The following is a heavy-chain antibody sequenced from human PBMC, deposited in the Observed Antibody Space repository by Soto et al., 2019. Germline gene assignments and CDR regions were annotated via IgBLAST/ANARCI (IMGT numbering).Heavy chain of an antibody. J-gene: IGHJ4*02. Sequence: QVQLVQSGAEVKKPGASVKVSCKASGYTFTNYGISWVRQAPGQGLEWMGWISGYNGNTNFAQKLQGRVTMTTDTSTSTAYMALRSLRFHYTSMYYCPRGEWELPGDYWGQGTLVTVSS. D-gene: IGHD1-26*01. CDR1: GYTFTNYG. CDR2: ISGYNGNT. CDR3: PRGEWELPGDY. V-gene: IGHV1-18*01.